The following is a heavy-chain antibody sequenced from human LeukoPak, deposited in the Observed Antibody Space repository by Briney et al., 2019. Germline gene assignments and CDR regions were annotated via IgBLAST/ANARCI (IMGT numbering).Heavy chain of an antibody. Sequence: PGRSLRLSCAASGFTFDDYAMHWVRQAPGRGLGWVSGIRWSSGSIGYADSVKGRFTISRDNAKNSLYLQMNSLRAEDTALYYCAKDISGYNPLGDAFDIWGQGKMVTVSS. V-gene: IGHV3-9*01. CDR2: IRWSSGSI. D-gene: IGHD5-24*01. CDR1: GFTFDDYA. J-gene: IGHJ3*02. CDR3: AKDISGYNPLGDAFDI.